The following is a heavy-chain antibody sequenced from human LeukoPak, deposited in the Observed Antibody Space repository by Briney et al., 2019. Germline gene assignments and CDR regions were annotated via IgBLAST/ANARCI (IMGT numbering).Heavy chain of an antibody. CDR2: INTNTGNP. Sequence: GASVKVSCKASGYTFTNYPMNWVRQAPGQGLEWVGWINTNTGNPTYAQGFTERFVFSWDTSVTTAYLQINSLKPEDTAVYFSARDTYCTGGRCYSRVGYWGQGTVVTVSS. V-gene: IGHV7-4-1*02. CDR1: GYTFTNYP. D-gene: IGHD2-15*01. J-gene: IGHJ4*02. CDR3: ARDTYCTGGRCYSRVGY.